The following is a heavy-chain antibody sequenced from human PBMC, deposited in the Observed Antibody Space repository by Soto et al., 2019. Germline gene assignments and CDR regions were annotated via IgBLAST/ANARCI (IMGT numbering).Heavy chain of an antibody. CDR1: GYTFTSYG. D-gene: IGHD6-19*01. CDR2: ISAYNGNT. V-gene: IGHV1-18*01. CDR3: ARLSSGWYDYYYYGMDV. Sequence: GASVKVSCKASGYTFTSYGISWVRQAPGQGLEWMGWISAYNGNTNYAQKLQGRVTMTTDTSTSTAYMELRSLRSDDTAVYYCARLSSGWYDYYYYGMDVWGQGTTVTVSS. J-gene: IGHJ6*02.